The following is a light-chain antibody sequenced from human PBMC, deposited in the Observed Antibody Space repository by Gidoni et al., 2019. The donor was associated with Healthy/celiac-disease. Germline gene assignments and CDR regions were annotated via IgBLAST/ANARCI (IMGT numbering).Light chain of an antibody. CDR1: SSDVGGYNY. J-gene: IGLJ2*01. V-gene: IGLV2-8*01. CDR2: EVS. Sequence: QSALTQPPSASGSPGQSVTISCTGTSSDVGGYNYVSWYQQHTGKAPKLMIYEVSKRPSGVPDRFSGSKSGNTASLTVSGLQAEDEADDYCSSYAGSNNLVFGGGTKLTVL. CDR3: SSYAGSNNLV.